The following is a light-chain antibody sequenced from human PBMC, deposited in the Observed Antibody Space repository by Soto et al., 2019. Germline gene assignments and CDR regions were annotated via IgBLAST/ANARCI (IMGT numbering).Light chain of an antibody. V-gene: IGKV3-15*01. CDR3: QQSYSTPWT. CDR1: QSLTSN. J-gene: IGKJ1*01. Sequence: VVMTQSPATLSVSPGDGVTLSCRASQSLTSNLAWYQHKVGQAPRLLIYGGSVRATGVPARFSGRGSGAEFSLTISSLQSEDFATYYCQQSYSTPWTFGQGTKVEIK. CDR2: GGS.